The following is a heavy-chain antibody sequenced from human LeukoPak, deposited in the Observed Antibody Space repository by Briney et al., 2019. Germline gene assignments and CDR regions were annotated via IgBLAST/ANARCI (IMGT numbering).Heavy chain of an antibody. CDR1: GFTFSDYY. V-gene: IGHV3-11*06. CDR3: ARDVGSGYTDAFDI. J-gene: IGHJ3*02. D-gene: IGHD5-12*01. CDR2: ISSSSSYI. Sequence: GGSLRLSCAASGFTFSDYYMSWIRQAPGKGLEWVSSISSSSSYIYYVDSVKGRFTISRDNAKNSLYLQVNSLRVEDTAVYYCARDVGSGYTDAFDIWGQGTMVTVSS.